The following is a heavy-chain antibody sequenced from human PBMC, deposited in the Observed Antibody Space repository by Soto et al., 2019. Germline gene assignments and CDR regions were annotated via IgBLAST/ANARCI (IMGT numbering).Heavy chain of an antibody. V-gene: IGHV3-53*01. D-gene: IGHD3-9*01. CDR2: IYSGGST. Sequence: GGSLRLSCAASGFTFSSYAMSWVRQAPGKGLEWVSVIYSGGSTYYADSVKGRFTISRDNSKNTLYLQMNSLRAEDTAVYYCARPGPDYDILTGYSSDDAFDIWGQGTMVTVSS. J-gene: IGHJ3*02. CDR1: GFTFSSYA. CDR3: ARPGPDYDILTGYSSDDAFDI.